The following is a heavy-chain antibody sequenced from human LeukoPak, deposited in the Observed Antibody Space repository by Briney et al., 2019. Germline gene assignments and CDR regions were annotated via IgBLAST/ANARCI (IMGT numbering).Heavy chain of an antibody. Sequence: SETLSLTCTVSGYSISSGYYWGWIRQPPGKGLEWIGSIYHSGSTYYNPSLKSRVTISVDTSKNQFSLKLSSVTAADTAVYYCARDGWRNWFDPWGQGTLVTVSS. J-gene: IGHJ5*02. CDR1: GYSISSGYY. CDR3: ARDGWRNWFDP. D-gene: IGHD2-15*01. V-gene: IGHV4-38-2*02. CDR2: IYHSGST.